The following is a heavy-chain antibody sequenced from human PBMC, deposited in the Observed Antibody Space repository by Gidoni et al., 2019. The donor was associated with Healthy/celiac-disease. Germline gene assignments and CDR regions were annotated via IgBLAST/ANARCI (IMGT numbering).Heavy chain of an antibody. CDR3: ARPYSGSYYGDY. Sequence: QVQLVESGGGVVQPGRSLRLSCAASGFTFSSYAMHWVRQAPGKGLEWVAVISYDGSNKYYADSVKGRFTISRDNSKNTLYLQMNSLRAEDTAVYYCARPYSGSYYGDYWGQGTLVTVSS. V-gene: IGHV3-30-3*01. CDR2: ISYDGSNK. J-gene: IGHJ4*02. CDR1: GFTFSSYA. D-gene: IGHD1-26*01.